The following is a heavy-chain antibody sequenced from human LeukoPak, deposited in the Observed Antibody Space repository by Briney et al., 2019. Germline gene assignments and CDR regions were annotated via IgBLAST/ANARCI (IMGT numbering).Heavy chain of an antibody. CDR1: GASFNGYS. D-gene: IGHD3-22*01. Sequence: SETLSLTCALHGASFNGYSWSWIRQSPGKGLEWIGEMNQSGSTSNNPSLNGRVTISLDRSKNHFSLNLTSVTAADTAVYYCARLPRYYYDNSGYSRFDPWGQGTLVTVSS. CDR2: MNQSGST. V-gene: IGHV4-34*01. CDR3: ARLPRYYYDNSGYSRFDP. J-gene: IGHJ5*02.